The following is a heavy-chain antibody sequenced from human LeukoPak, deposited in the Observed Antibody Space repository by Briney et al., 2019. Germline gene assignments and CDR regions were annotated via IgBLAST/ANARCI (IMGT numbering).Heavy chain of an antibody. J-gene: IGHJ3*02. Sequence: GGSLRLSCAASGFTFSDYYMSWIRQAPGKGLEWVSYISSSSDSTNYVDSVKGRFTISRDNAKNSLYLQMNSLRVEDTAVYYCARERRGDDAFDIWGQGTMVTVSS. CDR1: GFTFSDYY. D-gene: IGHD3-16*01. CDR2: ISSSSDST. V-gene: IGHV3-11*06. CDR3: ARERRGDDAFDI.